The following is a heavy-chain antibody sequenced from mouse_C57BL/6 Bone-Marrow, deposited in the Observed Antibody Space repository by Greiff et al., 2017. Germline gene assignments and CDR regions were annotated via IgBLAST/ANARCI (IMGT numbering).Heavy chain of an antibody. CDR3: ASSYYYGSTFFDY. V-gene: IGHV1-77*01. Sequence: QVQLQQSGAELVKPGASVKISCKASGYTFTDYYINWVKQRPGQGLEWIGKIGPGSGSTYYNEKFKGKATLTADKSSSTAYMQLSSLTSEDSAVXFCASSYYYGSTFFDYWGQGTTLTVSS. CDR2: IGPGSGST. CDR1: GYTFTDYY. J-gene: IGHJ2*01. D-gene: IGHD1-1*01.